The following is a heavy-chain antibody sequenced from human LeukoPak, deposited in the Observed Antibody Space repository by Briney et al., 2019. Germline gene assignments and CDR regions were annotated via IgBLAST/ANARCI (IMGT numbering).Heavy chain of an antibody. Sequence: GGTLRLSCAASGFTISSYGRGWVRQAQGKGLEGGAVIRYGGSNKYYEDYVKGRFTISRDNNKNNLYLQMNSLRAEDTAVYYCARDARAGLYYYGMDVWGQGTTVTVSS. CDR1: GFTISSYG. D-gene: IGHD3-16*01. V-gene: IGHV3-33*01. CDR3: ARDARAGLYYYGMDV. J-gene: IGHJ6*02. CDR2: IRYGGSNK.